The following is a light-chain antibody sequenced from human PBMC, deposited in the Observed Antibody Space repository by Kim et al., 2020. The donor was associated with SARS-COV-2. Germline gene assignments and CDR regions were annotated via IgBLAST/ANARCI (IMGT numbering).Light chain of an antibody. Sequence: SSELTQDPAVSVALGQTVRLTCQGDSLRKYCATWYQQRPGQAPVLVLYGKYNRPSGIPDRFSGSASGNTASLTITGAQAEDEADYYCNSRDSSGDHVVFG. CDR3: NSRDSSGDHVV. V-gene: IGLV3-19*01. J-gene: IGLJ3*02. CDR1: SLRKYC. CDR2: GKY.